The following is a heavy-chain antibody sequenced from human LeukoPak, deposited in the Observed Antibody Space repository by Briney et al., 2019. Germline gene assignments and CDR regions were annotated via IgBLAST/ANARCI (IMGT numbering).Heavy chain of an antibody. Sequence: GGSLRLSCAASGFRFSSYWMSWVRQAPGKRLEWVANIKQDGSEKYYVDSVKGRFTISRDNAKNSLYLQMNSLRAEDTAVYFCARDGLPFDFWGQGTLVTVSS. CDR2: IKQDGSEK. J-gene: IGHJ4*02. CDR3: ARDGLPFDF. V-gene: IGHV3-7*01. CDR1: GFRFSSYW. D-gene: IGHD5-12*01.